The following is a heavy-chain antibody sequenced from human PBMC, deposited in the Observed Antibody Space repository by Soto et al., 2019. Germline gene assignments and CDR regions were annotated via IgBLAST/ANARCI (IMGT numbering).Heavy chain of an antibody. CDR2: IYYSGST. J-gene: IGHJ4*02. CDR3: ARGGYCGGDCYLGLDY. CDR1: GGSVSSGSYY. D-gene: IGHD2-21*02. V-gene: IGHV4-61*01. Sequence: SETLSLTCTVSGGSVSSGSYYWSWIRQPPGKGLEWIGYIYYSGSTDYNPSLKSRVTISVDTSKNQFSLKLSFVTAADTAVYYCARGGYCGGDCYLGLDYWGQGTLVTAPQ.